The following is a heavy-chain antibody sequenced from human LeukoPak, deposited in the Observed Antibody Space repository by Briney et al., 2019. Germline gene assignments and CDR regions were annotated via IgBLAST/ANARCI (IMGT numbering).Heavy chain of an antibody. CDR3: TRALSSDNWFASH. CDR1: RFTFRSYI. D-gene: IGHD1-1*01. Sequence: PGWSLTLSCASSRFTFRSYIINWVRQPPGKGVEGVSSINSNIRSTYYADSVKGRFTISRDKARNSLHLQMDGLRAEDTAFYYCTRALSSDNWFASHWGQGTLVTVSS. V-gene: IGHV3-21*01. CDR2: INSNIRST. J-gene: IGHJ4*02.